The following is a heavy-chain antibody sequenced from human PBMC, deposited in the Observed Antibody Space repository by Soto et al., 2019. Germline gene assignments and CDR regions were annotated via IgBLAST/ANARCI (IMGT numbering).Heavy chain of an antibody. CDR1: GYTFTYRY. CDR2: ITPFNGNT. J-gene: IGHJ6*02. V-gene: IGHV1-45*02. CDR3: ASTSGGYDGRYYYGMDV. D-gene: IGHD1-26*01. Sequence: SVKVSCKASGYTFTYRYLHWVRQAPGQALEWMGWITPFNGNTNYAQKFQDRVTITRDRSMSTAYMELSSLRSEDTAMYYCASTSGGYDGRYYYGMDVRGQGTTVTVSS.